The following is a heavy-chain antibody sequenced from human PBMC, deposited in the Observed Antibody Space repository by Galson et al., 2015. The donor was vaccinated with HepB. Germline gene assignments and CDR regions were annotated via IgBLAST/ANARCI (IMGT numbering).Heavy chain of an antibody. Sequence: SVKVSCKASGYTFTSYYMHWVRQAPGQGLEWMGIINPSGGSTSYAQKFQGRVTMTRDTSTSTVYMELSSLRSEDTAVYYCARDLDLLYSSSWSAFLDYWGQGTLVTVSS. V-gene: IGHV1-46*03. CDR3: ARDLDLLYSSSWSAFLDY. D-gene: IGHD6-13*01. J-gene: IGHJ4*02. CDR1: GYTFTSYY. CDR2: INPSGGST.